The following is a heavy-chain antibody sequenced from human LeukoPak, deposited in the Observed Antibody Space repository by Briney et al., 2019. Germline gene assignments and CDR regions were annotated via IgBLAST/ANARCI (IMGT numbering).Heavy chain of an antibody. CDR1: GGSISSYY. CDR2: IHYSGST. D-gene: IGHD7-27*01. CDR3: ANNPRSWGFDD. J-gene: IGHJ4*02. Sequence: TSETLSLTCTVSGGSISSYYWSWIRQPPGKGLEWIGYIHYSGSTNYNPSLKSRVTISVDTSKNQFSLTLSSVTAADTAAHYCANNPRSWGFDDWGQGTLVTVSS. V-gene: IGHV4-59*01.